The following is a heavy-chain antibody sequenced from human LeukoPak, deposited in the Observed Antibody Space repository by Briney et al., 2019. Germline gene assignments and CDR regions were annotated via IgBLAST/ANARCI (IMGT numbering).Heavy chain of an antibody. D-gene: IGHD4-17*01. CDR1: GYTFTGYY. Sequence: ASVTVSCTASGYTFTGYYMHWVRQAPGQGLEWMGWINPNSGGTNYAQKFQGRVTMTRDTSISTAYMELSRLRSDDTAVYYCARERTVTQRPLDYWGQGTLVTVSS. CDR2: INPNSGGT. J-gene: IGHJ4*02. V-gene: IGHV1-2*02. CDR3: ARERTVTQRPLDY.